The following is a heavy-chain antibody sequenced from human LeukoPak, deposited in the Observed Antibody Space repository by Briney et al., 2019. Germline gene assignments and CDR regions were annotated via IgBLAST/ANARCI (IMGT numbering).Heavy chain of an antibody. J-gene: IGHJ4*02. CDR1: GYTFTGYY. CDR2: INPNSGGT. Sequence: ASVKVSCKASGYTFTGYYMHWVRQAPGQGLEWMGWINPNSGGTNYAQKFQGRVTMTEDTSTDTAYMELSSLRSEDTAVYYCATGVLVAGPQLFDYWGQGTLVTVSS. CDR3: ATGVLVAGPQLFDY. V-gene: IGHV1-2*02. D-gene: IGHD6-19*01.